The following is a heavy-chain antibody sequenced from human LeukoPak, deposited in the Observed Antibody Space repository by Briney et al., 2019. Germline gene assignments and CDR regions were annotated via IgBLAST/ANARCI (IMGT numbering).Heavy chain of an antibody. D-gene: IGHD6-13*01. Sequence: GRSLRPSCAASGFSFSSYAMHWVRQAPGKGLERVAVLSYDGSNKYYADSVKGRFTVSRDNSKNTLYLQMNSLRPEDTAVYYCARDQQAYTSSPKWFDPWGQGTLVTVSS. CDR1: GFSFSSYA. V-gene: IGHV3-30*04. CDR2: LSYDGSNK. CDR3: ARDQQAYTSSPKWFDP. J-gene: IGHJ5*02.